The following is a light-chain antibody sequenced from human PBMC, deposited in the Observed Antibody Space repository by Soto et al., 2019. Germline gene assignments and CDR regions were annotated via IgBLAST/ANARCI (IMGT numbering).Light chain of an antibody. Sequence: DIQMTQSPSSLSASVGDRGTIACRASQSISTYLNWYQQTPGKAPKLLIYATSNLQSGVPSRFSGSGSGREFTLTISSLQPEDFATYYCQQSYSSPMYTFGQGTNLEIK. J-gene: IGKJ2*01. CDR1: QSISTY. V-gene: IGKV1-39*01. CDR3: QQSYSSPMYT. CDR2: ATS.